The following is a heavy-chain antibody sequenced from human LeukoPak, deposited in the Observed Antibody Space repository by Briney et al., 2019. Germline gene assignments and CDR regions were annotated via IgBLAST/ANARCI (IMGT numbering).Heavy chain of an antibody. V-gene: IGHV4-34*01. CDR2: INHSGST. J-gene: IGHJ4*02. Sequence: SETLSLTCAVYCGSFSGYYWSWIRQPPGKGLEWIGEINHSGSTNYNPSLKSRVTISVDTSKNQSSLKLSSVTAADTAVYYCARVGDSSGYPLVGFVYWGQGTLVTVSS. CDR3: ARVGDSSGYPLVGFVY. D-gene: IGHD3-22*01. CDR1: CGSFSGYY.